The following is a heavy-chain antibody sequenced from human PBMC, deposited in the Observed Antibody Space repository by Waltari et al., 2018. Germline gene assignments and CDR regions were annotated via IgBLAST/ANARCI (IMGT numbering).Heavy chain of an antibody. J-gene: IGHJ4*02. D-gene: IGHD2-2*01. V-gene: IGHV3-30-3*02. CDR1: GFTFSTYA. CDR2: IASDGSNK. CDR3: AKIDSYSTAYGY. Sequence: QVQLVESGGGLVQPGRSLRLYCAASGFTFSTYAMHWVRQAPGKGLEWVAVIASDGSNKYYADSVKGRFTISRDNPYSTLYLQMNSLRADDTAVYYCAKIDSYSTAYGYWGQGTLVTVSS.